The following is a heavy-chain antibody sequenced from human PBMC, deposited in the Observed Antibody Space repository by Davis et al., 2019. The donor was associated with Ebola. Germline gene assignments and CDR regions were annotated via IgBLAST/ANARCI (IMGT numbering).Heavy chain of an antibody. CDR2: MNPNSGNT. CDR1: GYTFTSYD. D-gene: IGHD3-10*01. CDR3: ARDVLLWFRESSYYYYGMDV. J-gene: IGHJ6*02. Sequence: ASVKVSCKASGYTFTSYDINWVRQATGQGLEWMGWMNPNSGNTGYAQKFQGRVTMTRNTSISTAYMELSSLRSEDTAVYYCARDVLLWFRESSYYYYGMDVWGQGTTVTVSS. V-gene: IGHV1-8*01.